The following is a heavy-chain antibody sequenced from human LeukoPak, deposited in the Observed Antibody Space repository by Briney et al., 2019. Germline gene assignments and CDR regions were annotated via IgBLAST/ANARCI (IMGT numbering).Heavy chain of an antibody. D-gene: IGHD2-2*01. Sequence: SSGSLRLSCAASGFTFDDYARHWVRQAPGKGLEWVSLISWDGSSTYYADSVKGRFTISRDNSKNSLYLQMNSLRAEDTALYYCAKDHCSSTSCYADYWGQGTLVTVSS. CDR1: GFTFDDYA. CDR2: ISWDGSST. CDR3: AKDHCSSTSCYADY. J-gene: IGHJ4*02. V-gene: IGHV3-43D*04.